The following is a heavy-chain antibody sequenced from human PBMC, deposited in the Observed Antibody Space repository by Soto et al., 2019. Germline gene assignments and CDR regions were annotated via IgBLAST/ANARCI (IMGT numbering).Heavy chain of an antibody. D-gene: IGHD3-10*01. V-gene: IGHV1-8*01. CDR1: GYTFTSYD. CDR3: ARPRTMGYYMDV. CDR2: MNPNSGNT. J-gene: IGHJ6*03. Sequence: QVQLVQSGAEVKKPGASVKVSCKASGYTFTSYDINWVRQATGQGLEWMGWMNPNSGNTGYAQKFQGRVTMTRNTSLSTAYMELSSMRSEDTAVYYCARPRTMGYYMDVWGKGTTVTVSS.